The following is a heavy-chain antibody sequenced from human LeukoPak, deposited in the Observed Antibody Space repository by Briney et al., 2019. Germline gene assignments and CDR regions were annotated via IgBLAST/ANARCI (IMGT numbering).Heavy chain of an antibody. V-gene: IGHV1-18*01. CDR2: ISAYNGNT. CDR3: ARDRSFNSVVPDY. CDR1: GYSFTSYG. D-gene: IGHD2-2*01. Sequence: GESLKISCKGSGYSFTSYGISWVRQAPGQGLEWMGWISAYNGNTNYAQKLQGRVTMTTDTSTSTAYMELRSLRSDDTAVYYCARDRSFNSVVPDYWGQGTLVTVSS. J-gene: IGHJ4*02.